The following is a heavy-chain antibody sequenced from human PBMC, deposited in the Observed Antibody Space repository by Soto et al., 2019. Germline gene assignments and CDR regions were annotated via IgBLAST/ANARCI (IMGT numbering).Heavy chain of an antibody. J-gene: IGHJ6*02. Sequence: QVQLVQSGAEVKKPGASVKVSCKASGYTFTSYDINWVRQATGQGLEWMGWMNPNSGNTGYAQKLQGRVTMTRNTSISTAYMELSSLRSADTAVYYCARGYYDLWSGYYPRGMDVWGQGTTVTVSS. CDR1: GYTFTSYD. D-gene: IGHD3-3*01. CDR3: ARGYYDLWSGYYPRGMDV. CDR2: MNPNSGNT. V-gene: IGHV1-8*01.